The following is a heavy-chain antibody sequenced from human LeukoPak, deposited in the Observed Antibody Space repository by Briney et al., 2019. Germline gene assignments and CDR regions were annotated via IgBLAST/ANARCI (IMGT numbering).Heavy chain of an antibody. CDR1: GFTFSTYW. D-gene: IGHD3-16*01. J-gene: IGHJ4*02. CDR2: IKQDGSEK. V-gene: IGHV3-7*01. Sequence: GGSLRLSCAASGFTFSTYWMSWVRQAPGKGLEWVANIKQDGSEKYYVDPVKGRFTISRDNAKNSLYLQMNSLRAEDTAVYYCARDRAAGAYPWYFDYWGQGTLVTVSS. CDR3: ARDRAAGAYPWYFDY.